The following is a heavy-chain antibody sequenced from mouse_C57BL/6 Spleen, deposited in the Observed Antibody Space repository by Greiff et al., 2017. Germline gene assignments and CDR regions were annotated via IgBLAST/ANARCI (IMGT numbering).Heavy chain of an antibody. CDR3: ARGIYSNLHYYAMDY. CDR2: IDPSDSYT. J-gene: IGHJ4*01. D-gene: IGHD2-5*01. CDR1: GYTFTSYW. V-gene: IGHV1-50*01. Sequence: QVQLKQPGAELVKPGASVKLSCKASGYTFTSYWMQWVKQRPGQGLEWIGEIDPSDSYTNYNQKFKGKATLTVDTSSSTAYMQLSSLTSEDSAVYYCARGIYSNLHYYAMDYWGQGTSVTVSS.